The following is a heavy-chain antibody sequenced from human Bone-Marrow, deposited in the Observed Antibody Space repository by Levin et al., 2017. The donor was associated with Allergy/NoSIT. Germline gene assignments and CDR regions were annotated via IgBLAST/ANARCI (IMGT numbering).Heavy chain of an antibody. J-gene: IGHJ4*02. CDR1: GFTLSSYS. D-gene: IGHD6-6*01. V-gene: IGHV3-48*02. CDR2: ISSSSSTI. Sequence: AGGSLRLSCAASGFTLSSYSMNWVRQAPGKGLEWVSYISSSSSTIYYADSVKGRFTISRDNAKNSLYLQMNSLRDEDTAVYYCARGNFVAARRGELDYWGQGTLVTVSS. CDR3: ARGNFVAARRGELDY.